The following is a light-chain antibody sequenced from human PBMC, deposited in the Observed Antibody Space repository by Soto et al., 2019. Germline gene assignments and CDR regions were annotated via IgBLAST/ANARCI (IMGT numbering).Light chain of an antibody. J-gene: IGKJ4*01. V-gene: IGKV3-20*01. CDR2: VAS. CDR3: QQFGGSPRLS. CDR1: QNVGNNY. Sequence: EVVLTQSPGTLSLSPGERATLSCRASQNVGNNYLSWYQHKPSQAPRLLIYVASSRATGVPDRFSGSGSGTDFTLTITRLEPEDSAVYYCQQFGGSPRLSFGGGTKVEI.